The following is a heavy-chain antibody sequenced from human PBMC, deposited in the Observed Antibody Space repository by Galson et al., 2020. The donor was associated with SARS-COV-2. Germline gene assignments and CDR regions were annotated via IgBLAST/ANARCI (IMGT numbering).Heavy chain of an antibody. D-gene: IGHD4-17*01. Sequence: GGSLRLSCAASGFTFSSYAMHWVRQAPGKGLEWVAVISYDGSNKYYADSVKGRFTISRDNSKNTLYLQMNSLRAEDTAVYYCARDYYDYGDYGYFDYWGQGTLVTVSS. CDR1: GFTFSSYA. CDR3: ARDYYDYGDYGYFDY. CDR2: ISYDGSNK. V-gene: IGHV3-30*04. J-gene: IGHJ4*02.